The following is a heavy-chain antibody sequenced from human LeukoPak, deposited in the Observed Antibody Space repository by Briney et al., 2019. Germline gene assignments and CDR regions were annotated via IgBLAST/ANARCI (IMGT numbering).Heavy chain of an antibody. CDR1: GYTFTGYY. CDR3: ARPRRKGWSNYDSSGYDY. V-gene: IGHV1-2*02. Sequence: ASVKVSCKASGYTFTGYYMHWVRQAPGQGLEWMGWINPNSGGTNYAQKFQGRVTMTRDTSISTAYMELSRLRSDDTAVYYCARPRRKGWSNYDSSGYDYWGQGTLVTVSS. J-gene: IGHJ4*02. CDR2: INPNSGGT. D-gene: IGHD3-22*01.